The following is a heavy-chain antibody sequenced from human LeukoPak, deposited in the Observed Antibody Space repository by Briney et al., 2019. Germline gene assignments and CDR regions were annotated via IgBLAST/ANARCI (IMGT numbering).Heavy chain of an antibody. D-gene: IGHD1-26*01. J-gene: IGHJ4*02. V-gene: IGHV1-8*01. Sequence: ASVKVSCKASGYTFTSYDINWVRQATGQGLEWMGWMNPNSGNTGYAQKFQGRVTRTRNTSISTAYMELSSLRSEDTAVYYCARDDSGSYYFDYWGQGTLVTVSS. CDR3: ARDDSGSYYFDY. CDR2: MNPNSGNT. CDR1: GYTFTSYD.